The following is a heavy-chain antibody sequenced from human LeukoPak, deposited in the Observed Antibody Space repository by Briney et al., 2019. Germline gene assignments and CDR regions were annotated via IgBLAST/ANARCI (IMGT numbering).Heavy chain of an antibody. D-gene: IGHD3-9*01. Sequence: ASVKVSCKASGYTFIGYYIHWVRQAPGQGLEWMGWINPNTGGTNYAQKFHGRVTMTRDTSISTAYMELSRLRSDDTAVYYCARGIKTWRLRYFEGWFDPWGQGTLVTVSS. CDR2: INPNTGGT. CDR1: GYTFIGYY. J-gene: IGHJ5*02. CDR3: ARGIKTWRLRYFEGWFDP. V-gene: IGHV1-2*02.